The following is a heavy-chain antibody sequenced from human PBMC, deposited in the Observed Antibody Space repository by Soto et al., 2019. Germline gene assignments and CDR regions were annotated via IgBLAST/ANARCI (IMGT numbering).Heavy chain of an antibody. Sequence: QVQLVQSGAEVKKPGASVKVSCKASGYTFTSYYMHWVRQAPGQGLEWMGIINPSGGSTSYAQKFRGRVTMTRDTSTSTVYMELSSLRSEDTAVYYCARGVVAGKTNWEEDYWGQGTLVTVSS. V-gene: IGHV1-46*01. J-gene: IGHJ4*02. CDR3: ARGVVAGKTNWEEDY. CDR2: INPSGGST. D-gene: IGHD6-19*01. CDR1: GYTFTSYY.